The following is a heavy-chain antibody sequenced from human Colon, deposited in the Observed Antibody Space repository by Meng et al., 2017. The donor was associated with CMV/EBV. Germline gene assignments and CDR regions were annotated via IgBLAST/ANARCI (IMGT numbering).Heavy chain of an antibody. D-gene: IGHD4-17*01. CDR3: ARPFNKDLAYGDYGLDY. V-gene: IGHV1-18*01. J-gene: IGHJ4*02. Sequence: ASVKVSCKASGYTFSSHGITWVRLAPGQGLEWMGWINAYNGDTNYAQNLHGRVTMTSDTSTGPVYMELRSLRSDDTAVYYCARPFNKDLAYGDYGLDYWGQGTLVTVSS. CDR1: GYTFSSHG. CDR2: INAYNGDT.